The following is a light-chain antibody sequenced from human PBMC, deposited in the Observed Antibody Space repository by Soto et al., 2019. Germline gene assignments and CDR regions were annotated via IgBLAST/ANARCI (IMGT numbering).Light chain of an antibody. V-gene: IGKV1-6*01. CDR2: GAS. CDR3: LQDNTYPWT. Sequence: AIQMTQSPSSLSTSAGDRVTITCRASQAIRNDLGWYQQKPGKAPKLLIYGASSLQTGVPSRFSGSGSGTDFTLTISSLQPEDFATYYCLQDNTYPWTFGQGTTVDIK. J-gene: IGKJ1*01. CDR1: QAIRND.